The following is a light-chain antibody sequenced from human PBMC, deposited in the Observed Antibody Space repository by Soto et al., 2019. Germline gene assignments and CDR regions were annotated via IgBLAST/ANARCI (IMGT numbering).Light chain of an antibody. J-gene: IGLJ2*01. CDR2: ANN. CDR1: SSNIGAGYY. CDR3: QSYDNSLSGWV. Sequence: QSVLTQPPSVSGAPGQRVTISCTGSSSNIGAGYYVHWYQQVPGTAPKALIYANNNRPSGVPDRFSASKSGTSASLAITGLQAEDEADYYWQSYDNSLSGWVFGGGTKLTVL. V-gene: IGLV1-40*01.